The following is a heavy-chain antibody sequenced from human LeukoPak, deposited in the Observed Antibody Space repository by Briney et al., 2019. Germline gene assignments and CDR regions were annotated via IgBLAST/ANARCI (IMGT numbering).Heavy chain of an antibody. J-gene: IGHJ4*02. V-gene: IGHV3-23*01. D-gene: IGHD2/OR15-2a*01. Sequence: GGSLRLSCAASGFTFSSYAMNWARHAPGTGLEWVSAISRNGGSTYYADSVKGRFTISRDNSKNTLYLQMNSLRAEDTAVYYCAKDSVETSSTWMRHLDYWGQGTLVTVSS. CDR3: AKDSVETSSTWMRHLDY. CDR1: GFTFSSYA. CDR2: ISRNGGST.